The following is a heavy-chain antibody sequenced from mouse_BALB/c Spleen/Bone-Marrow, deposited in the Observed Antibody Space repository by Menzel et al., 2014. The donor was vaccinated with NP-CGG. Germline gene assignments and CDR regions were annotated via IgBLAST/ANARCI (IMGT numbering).Heavy chain of an antibody. CDR2: IDPANGNT. Sequence: EVQLQESGAELVKPGASVKLSCTASGFNITDTYMHWVKQRPEQGLEWIGRIDPANGNTKYDPKFQGKATITADTSSNTAYLQLSSLTSEDTAVYYCARWEYYAMDYWGQGTSVTVPS. V-gene: IGHV14-3*02. CDR3: ARWEYYAMDY. J-gene: IGHJ4*01. D-gene: IGHD4-1*01. CDR1: GFNITDTY.